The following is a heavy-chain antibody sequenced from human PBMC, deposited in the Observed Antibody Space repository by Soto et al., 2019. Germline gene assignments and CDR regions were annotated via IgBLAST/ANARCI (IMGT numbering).Heavy chain of an antibody. D-gene: IGHD6-13*01. CDR3: GRRHPQQLVPWYY. Sequence: ASVKVSCKASGYTFTSYGISWVRQAPGQGLEWMGWISAYNGNTNYAQKLQGRVTMTADTSTSTAYMELRSLRSDDTAVYYRGRRHPQQLVPWYYWGQGTLVTVSS. V-gene: IGHV1-18*01. CDR1: GYTFTSYG. J-gene: IGHJ4*02. CDR2: ISAYNGNT.